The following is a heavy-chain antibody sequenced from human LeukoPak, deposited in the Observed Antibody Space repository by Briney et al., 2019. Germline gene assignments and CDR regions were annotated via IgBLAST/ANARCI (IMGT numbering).Heavy chain of an antibody. CDR2: INHSGST. CDR3: ARSARITIFGVVIQPRYGMDV. J-gene: IGHJ6*02. CDR1: GGSFSGYY. D-gene: IGHD3-3*01. Sequence: SETLSLTCAVYGGSFSGYYWSWIRQPPGKGLEWIGEINHSGSTNYNPSLKSRVTISVDTSKNQFSLKLSSVTAEDTAVYYCARSARITIFGVVIQPRYGMDVWGQGTTVTVSS. V-gene: IGHV4-34*01.